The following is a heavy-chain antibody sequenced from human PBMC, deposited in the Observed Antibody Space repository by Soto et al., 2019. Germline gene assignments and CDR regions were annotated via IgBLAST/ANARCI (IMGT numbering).Heavy chain of an antibody. J-gene: IGHJ6*02. D-gene: IGHD2-2*01. CDR2: INAGNGNT. CDR1: GYTFTSYA. V-gene: IGHV1-3*01. Sequence: GASVKVSCKASGYTFTSYAMHWVRQAPGQRLEWMGWINAGNGNTKYSQKFQGRVTITRDTSASTAYMELSSLRSEDTAVYYCARVPPSLFYYYGMDVWGQGTTVTVS. CDR3: ARVPPSLFYYYGMDV.